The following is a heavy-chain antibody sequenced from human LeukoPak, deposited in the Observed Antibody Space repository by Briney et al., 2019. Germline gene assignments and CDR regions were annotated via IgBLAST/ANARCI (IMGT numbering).Heavy chain of an antibody. CDR3: ARDRSPDFWSGDYRDAFDI. J-gene: IGHJ3*02. CDR2: ISGYNGNT. D-gene: IGHD3-3*01. Sequence: EASVKVSCKASGYTLSSYGISWVTHAPGQGLEWMGWISGYNGNTNSAQKLQGRAPMTTDTTKSTAYVELRSLRSDGTAVYYCARDRSPDFWSGDYRDAFDIWDQGTMVSVSS. V-gene: IGHV1-18*01. CDR1: GYTLSSYG.